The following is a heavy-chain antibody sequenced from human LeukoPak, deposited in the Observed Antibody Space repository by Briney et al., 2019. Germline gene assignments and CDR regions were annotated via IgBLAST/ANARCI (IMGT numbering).Heavy chain of an antibody. CDR3: AKPGGSGSYNY. Sequence: PGGSLRLSCAAPGFTFSSSAMSWVRQAPGKGLEWVSAISNNGGYTYYADSVQGRFTISRDNSKSTLCLQMNSLRAEDTAVYYCAKPGGSGSYNYWGQGTLVTVSS. CDR1: GFTFSSSA. CDR2: ISNNGGYT. V-gene: IGHV3-23*01. D-gene: IGHD1-26*01. J-gene: IGHJ4*02.